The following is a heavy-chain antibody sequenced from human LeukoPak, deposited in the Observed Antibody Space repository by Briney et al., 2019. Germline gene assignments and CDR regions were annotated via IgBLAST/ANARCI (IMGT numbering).Heavy chain of an antibody. D-gene: IGHD2-2*01. V-gene: IGHV4-61*01. J-gene: IGHJ6*02. CDR3: ARELRTSHHYGMDV. CDR2: IYYSGST. CDR1: GGSISSGSYY. Sequence: SETLSLTCTVSGGSISSGSYYWSWIRQPPGKGLEWIGYIYYSGSTNNNPSLMSRVTMSVDTSKNQFSLMLSSVTAADTAVYYCARELRTSHHYGMDVWGQGTTVTVSS.